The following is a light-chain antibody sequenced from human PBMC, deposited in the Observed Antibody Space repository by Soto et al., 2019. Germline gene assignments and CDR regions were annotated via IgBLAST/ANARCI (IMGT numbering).Light chain of an antibody. Sequence: EIEVAQSPRTLSLSPGEKATLSCRASQSVGSSFAWYQQRPGQAPRLLIYGASTRATGIPASFSGSGSGTEFTLTISSLQSEDFAVYYCQQYNNWPLTFGGGTKVDIK. V-gene: IGKV3-15*01. CDR3: QQYNNWPLT. CDR2: GAS. CDR1: QSVGSS. J-gene: IGKJ4*01.